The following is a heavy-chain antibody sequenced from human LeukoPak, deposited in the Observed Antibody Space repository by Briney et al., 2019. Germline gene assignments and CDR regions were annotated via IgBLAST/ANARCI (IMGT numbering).Heavy chain of an antibody. V-gene: IGHV3-53*01. J-gene: IGHJ3*02. CDR1: GFSVSSNY. Sequence: PGGSLRLSCVVSGFSVSSNYMSWVRQAPGKGLEWVSVIYSGGSTYYADSVKGRFTISRDNSKNTLYLQMNSLRAEDTAVYYCARVERVAVAEDAFDIWGQGTMVTVSS. D-gene: IGHD6-19*01. CDR3: ARVERVAVAEDAFDI. CDR2: IYSGGST.